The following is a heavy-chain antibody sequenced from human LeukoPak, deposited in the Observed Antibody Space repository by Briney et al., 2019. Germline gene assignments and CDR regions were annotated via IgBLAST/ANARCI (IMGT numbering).Heavy chain of an antibody. CDR3: ARDRSYYYDSSGSFLDY. J-gene: IGHJ4*02. CDR1: GFTFSSYW. D-gene: IGHD3-22*01. Sequence: GGSLRLSCAASGFTFSSYWKHWVRQAPGKGLVWVSRINSDGSSTSYADSVKGRFTISRDNAKNTLYLQMNSLRAEDTAVYYCARDRSYYYDSSGSFLDYWGQGTLVTVSS. CDR2: INSDGSST. V-gene: IGHV3-74*01.